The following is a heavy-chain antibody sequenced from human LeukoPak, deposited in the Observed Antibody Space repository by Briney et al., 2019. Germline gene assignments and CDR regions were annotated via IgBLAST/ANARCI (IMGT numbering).Heavy chain of an antibody. CDR2: INHSGST. CDR1: GGSFSGYS. V-gene: IGHV4-34*01. CDR3: ARERSTSWVDY. Sequence: PSETLSLTCAVYGGSFSGYSWSWIRQPPGKGLEWIGEINHSGSTNYNPSLKSRVTISVDTSKNQFSLKLSSVTAADTAVYYCARERSTSWVDYWGQGTLVTVSS. D-gene: IGHD2-2*01. J-gene: IGHJ4*02.